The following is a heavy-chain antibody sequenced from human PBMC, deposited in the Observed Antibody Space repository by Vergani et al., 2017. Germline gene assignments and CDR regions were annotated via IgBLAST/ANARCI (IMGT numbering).Heavy chain of an antibody. CDR2: IFYSGTT. CDR3: ARVDTQVPATSHFYYMDV. V-gene: IGHV4-31*11. J-gene: IGHJ6*03. CDR1: GGSISSGDHC. Sequence: QVQLQESGPGVVKPSQTLSLTCAVSGGSISSGDHCWTWIRQRPGKGLEWIGYIFYSGTTYYNPSLRSRFTISVDTSQNQFSLKLRSVTAADTAVYYCARVDTQVPATSHFYYMDVWGKGTTVVVSS. D-gene: IGHD6-25*01.